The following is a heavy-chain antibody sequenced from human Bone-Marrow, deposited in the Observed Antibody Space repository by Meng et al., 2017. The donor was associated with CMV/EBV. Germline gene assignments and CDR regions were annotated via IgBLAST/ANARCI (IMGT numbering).Heavy chain of an antibody. CDR1: GGSFSGYY. Sequence: LTCAVYGGSFSGYYWSWIRQPPGKGLEWIGEINHSGSTNYNPSLKSRVTISVDTSKNQFSLKLNSVTAADTAVYYCATSIAVAAFDYWGQGALVTVSS. V-gene: IGHV4-34*01. CDR3: ATSIAVAAFDY. D-gene: IGHD6-19*01. CDR2: INHSGST. J-gene: IGHJ4*02.